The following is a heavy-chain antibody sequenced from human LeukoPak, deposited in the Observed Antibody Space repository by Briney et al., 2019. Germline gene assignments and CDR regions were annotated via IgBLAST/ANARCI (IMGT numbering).Heavy chain of an antibody. Sequence: PGGSLRLSCAASGFTFSSYWMSWLRQAPGKGLEWVTNIKQDGSEKYYVDSVKGRFTISRDNAKNSLYLQMNSLRAEDTNVYYCARDFNNGDVDYWGQGTLVTVSS. V-gene: IGHV3-7*01. J-gene: IGHJ4*02. D-gene: IGHD4-17*01. CDR2: IKQDGSEK. CDR3: ARDFNNGDVDY. CDR1: GFTFSSYW.